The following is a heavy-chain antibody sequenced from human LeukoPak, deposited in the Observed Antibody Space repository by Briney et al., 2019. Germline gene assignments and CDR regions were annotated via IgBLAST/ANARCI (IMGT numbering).Heavy chain of an antibody. D-gene: IGHD3-10*01. CDR3: ARHYYGSGSFMDV. V-gene: IGHV4-39*01. Sequence: PSETLSLTCTVSGGSISSSSYYWGWIRQPPGKGLEWIGSIYYSGSTYYNPSLKSRVTISVDTSKNQFSLKLSSVTAADTAVYYCARHYYGSGSFMDVWGKGTTVTVSP. J-gene: IGHJ6*04. CDR1: GGSISSSSYY. CDR2: IYYSGST.